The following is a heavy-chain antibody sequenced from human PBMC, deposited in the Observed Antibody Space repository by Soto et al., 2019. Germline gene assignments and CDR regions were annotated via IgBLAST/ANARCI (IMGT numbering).Heavy chain of an antibody. Sequence: GGSLRLSCAASGFTFSSYAMSWVRQAPGKGLEWVSAISGSGGSTYYADSVKGRFTISRDNSKNTLYLQMNSLRAEDTAVYYCAKLGRSWYKSPYDYWGQGTLVTVSS. CDR2: ISGSGGST. CDR1: GFTFSSYA. V-gene: IGHV3-23*01. J-gene: IGHJ4*02. CDR3: AKLGRSWYKSPYDY. D-gene: IGHD6-13*01.